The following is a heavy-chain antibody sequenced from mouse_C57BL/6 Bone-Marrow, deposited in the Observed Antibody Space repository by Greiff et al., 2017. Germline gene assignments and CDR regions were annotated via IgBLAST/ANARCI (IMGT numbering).Heavy chain of an antibody. Sequence: QVQLQQPGAELVKPGASVKLSCKASGFTFTSYWMQWVKQRPGQGLEWIGEIDPSDSYTNYNQKFQGKATLTVDTSSSTAYMQLSSLTSEDTAVYYCACRWYFAYWGQGTMVTVSA. V-gene: IGHV1-50*01. CDR3: ACRWYFAY. CDR1: GFTFTSYW. D-gene: IGHD1-1*02. J-gene: IGHJ3*01. CDR2: IDPSDSYT.